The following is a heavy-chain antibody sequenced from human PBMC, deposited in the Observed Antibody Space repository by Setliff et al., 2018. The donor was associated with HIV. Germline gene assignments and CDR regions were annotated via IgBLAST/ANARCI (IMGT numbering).Heavy chain of an antibody. CDR1: GFTFSNYG. D-gene: IGHD6-13*01. CDR2: IRYDGSDK. V-gene: IGHV3-30*02. CDR3: AKDRLLDGSSWYYLDY. J-gene: IGHJ4*02. Sequence: GGSLRLSCEISGFTFSNYGMHWARQAPGKGLEWVAFIRYDGSDKYYVDSVKGRFTVSRDNSKNTLYLQMNSLRPEDTALYYCAKDRLLDGSSWYYLDYWGQGTLVTVSS.